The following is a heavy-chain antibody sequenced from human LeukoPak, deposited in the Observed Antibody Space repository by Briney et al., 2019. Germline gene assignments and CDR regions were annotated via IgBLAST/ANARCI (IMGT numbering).Heavy chain of an antibody. CDR1: GGSISSYY. CDR2: IYTSGST. V-gene: IGHV4-4*07. Sequence: SETLSLTCTVSGGSISSYYWSWIRQPAGKGLEWIGRIYTSGSTNYNPSLKSRVTISVDTSKNQFSLKLSSVTAADTAVYYCARCSRVADAFDIWGQGTMVTVSS. CDR3: ARCSRVADAFDI. J-gene: IGHJ3*02. D-gene: IGHD2-15*01.